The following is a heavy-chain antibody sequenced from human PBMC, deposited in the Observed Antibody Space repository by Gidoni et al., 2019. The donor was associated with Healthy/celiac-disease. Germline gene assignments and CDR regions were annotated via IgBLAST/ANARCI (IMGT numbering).Heavy chain of an antibody. CDR3: AQTVGGAMGIYGMDV. CDR1: GGSFSGYY. J-gene: IGHJ6*02. D-gene: IGHD3-16*01. Sequence: QVQLQQWGAGLLKTSETLSLTCAVYGGSFSGYYWSWIRQPPGKGLEWIGEINHSGSTNYNPSLKSRVTISVDTSKNQFSLKLSSVTAADTAVYYCAQTVGGAMGIYGMDVWGQGTTVTVSS. CDR2: INHSGST. V-gene: IGHV4-34*01.